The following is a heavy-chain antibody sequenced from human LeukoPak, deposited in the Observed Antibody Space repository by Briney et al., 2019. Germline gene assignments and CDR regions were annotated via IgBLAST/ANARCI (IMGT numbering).Heavy chain of an antibody. CDR2: INSDGSST. V-gene: IGHV3-74*01. J-gene: IGHJ6*02. CDR1: GFTFSTYE. D-gene: IGHD1-26*01. Sequence: GGSLRLSCAASGFTFSTYEMNWVRQAPGKGLVWVSRINSDGSSTRYADSVKGRFTISRDNAKNTLYLQMNSLRAEDTAVYYCARGSYSHYGMDVWGQGTTVTVSS. CDR3: ARGSYSHYGMDV.